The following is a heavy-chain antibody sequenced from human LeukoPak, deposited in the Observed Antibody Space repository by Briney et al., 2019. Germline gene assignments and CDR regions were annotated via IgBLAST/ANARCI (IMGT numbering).Heavy chain of an antibody. V-gene: IGHV3-66*01. J-gene: IGHJ4*02. CDR2: IYSGGNT. CDR3: ARDSGTTVGYFDY. CDR1: GFTVSTNY. D-gene: IGHD4-23*01. Sequence: GGSLRLSCAGPGFTVSTNYMSWVRPAPGRGLEWVSVIYSGGNTYYADSEKGRFTISRDNSKNTLYLQMNSLRADDTAVYYCARDSGTTVGYFDYWGQGTLVTVSS.